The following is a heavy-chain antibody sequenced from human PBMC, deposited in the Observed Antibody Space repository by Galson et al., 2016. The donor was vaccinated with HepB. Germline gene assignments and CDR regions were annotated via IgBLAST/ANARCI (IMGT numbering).Heavy chain of an antibody. J-gene: IGHJ4*02. V-gene: IGHV6-1*01. CDR3: ARGGGPLGTAMVVDHFDY. Sequence: CAISGYSVSSNSAAWHWIRQSPSRGLEWLGRTYYRSKWYNDYAISVKGRITINPDTSKNQFSLQLNSVTPEDTAVYYCARGGGPLGTAMVVDHFDYWGQGSLVTVSS. D-gene: IGHD5-18*01. CDR2: TYYRSKWYN. CDR1: GYSVSSNSAA.